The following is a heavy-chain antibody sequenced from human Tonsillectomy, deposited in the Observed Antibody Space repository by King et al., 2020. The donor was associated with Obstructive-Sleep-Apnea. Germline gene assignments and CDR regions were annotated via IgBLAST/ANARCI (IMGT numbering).Heavy chain of an antibody. D-gene: IGHD4-23*01. CDR2: ISSSSSYI. CDR1: GFTFSSCS. V-gene: IGHV3-21*01. Sequence: DVQLVESGGGLVKPGGSLRLSCAASGFTFSSCSMNWVRQAPGKGLEWVSSISSSSSYIYYADSVKGRFTISRDNAKNSLYLQMNSLRAEDTAVYYCARRAAALTPPWGLGTLVTVSS. J-gene: IGHJ5*02. CDR3: ARRAAALTPP.